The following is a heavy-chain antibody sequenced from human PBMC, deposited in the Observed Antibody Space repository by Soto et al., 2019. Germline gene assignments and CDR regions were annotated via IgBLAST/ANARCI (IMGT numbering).Heavy chain of an antibody. J-gene: IGHJ4*02. CDR3: ARDPGYSYGYK. V-gene: IGHV1-3*01. Sequence: ASVKVSCKASGYTFTSYAMHWVRQAPGQRLEWMGWINAGNGNTKYSQKFQGRVTITRDTSASTAYMELSSLRSEDTAVYCCARDPGYSYGYKWGQGTLVTVSS. D-gene: IGHD5-18*01. CDR2: INAGNGNT. CDR1: GYTFTSYA.